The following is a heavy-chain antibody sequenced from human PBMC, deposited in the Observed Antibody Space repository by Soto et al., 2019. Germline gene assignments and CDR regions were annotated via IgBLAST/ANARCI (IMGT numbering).Heavy chain of an antibody. V-gene: IGHV4-34*01. Sequence: QVQLQQWGAGLLKPSETLSLTCAVYGGSFSGYYWSWIRQPPGKGLEWIGEINHSGSTNYNPSLKSRVTISVDTSKNQFSLKLSSVTAADTAVYYCASGPYSNVKNYYDYMDVWGKGTTVTVSS. CDR3: ASGPYSNVKNYYDYMDV. D-gene: IGHD4-4*01. CDR1: GGSFSGYY. CDR2: INHSGST. J-gene: IGHJ6*03.